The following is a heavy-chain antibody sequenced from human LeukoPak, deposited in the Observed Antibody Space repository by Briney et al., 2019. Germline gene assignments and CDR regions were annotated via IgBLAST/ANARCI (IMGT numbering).Heavy chain of an antibody. D-gene: IGHD4-11*01. Sequence: PSETLSLTCTVSGGSISNYYWSWIRQPPGKGLEWIGYIYYSGSTNYYPSLKSRVTISVDTSKNQFSLGLSSVTAADTAVYYCARHYKSSGTTVFDYWGQGTLVTVSS. CDR1: GGSISNYY. CDR2: IYYSGST. V-gene: IGHV4-59*08. CDR3: ARHYKSSGTTVFDY. J-gene: IGHJ4*02.